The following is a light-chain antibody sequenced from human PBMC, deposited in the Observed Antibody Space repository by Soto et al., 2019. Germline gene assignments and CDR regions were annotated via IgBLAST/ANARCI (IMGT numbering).Light chain of an antibody. CDR2: GVT. V-gene: IGLV2-14*01. J-gene: IGLJ3*02. Sequence: QSVLTQPASVSGSPGQSITISCTGTSSDVGGYNYVSWYQQHPGKAPKLIIYGVTHRPSVVSSRFYGSRSGNTAPLTISGLQAEDEADYYCKSRTTRNTLVFGGGTKVTVL. CDR3: KSRTTRNTLV. CDR1: SSDVGGYNY.